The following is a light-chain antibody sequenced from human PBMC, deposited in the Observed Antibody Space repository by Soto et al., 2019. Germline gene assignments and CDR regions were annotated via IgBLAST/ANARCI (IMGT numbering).Light chain of an antibody. J-gene: IGLJ1*01. Sequence: QSVLTQPPSLSGAPGQRVTISCTGSSSNIGAGFDVHWYQQVPGTAPRLLINANTNRPSGVPDRFSGSKSGTSAFLAITGLQPEDEADYFCQSYDSRLSEYVFGSGTKVTVL. CDR2: ANT. V-gene: IGLV1-40*01. CDR3: QSYDSRLSEYV. CDR1: SSNIGAGFD.